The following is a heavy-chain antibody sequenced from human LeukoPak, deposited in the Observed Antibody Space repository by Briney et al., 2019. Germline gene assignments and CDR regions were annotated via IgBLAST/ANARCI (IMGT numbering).Heavy chain of an antibody. D-gene: IGHD6-13*01. CDR3: ARGQLASAAEYFQH. J-gene: IGHJ1*01. CDR1: GGSISSYY. V-gene: IGHV4-59*01. CDR2: IYYSGST. Sequence: SETLSLTCTVSGGSISSYYWSWIRQPPGKGLEWIGYIYYSGSTNYNPSLKSRVTISVDTSKNQFSLKLSSVTAADTAVYYCARGQLASAAEYFQHWGQGTLVTVSS.